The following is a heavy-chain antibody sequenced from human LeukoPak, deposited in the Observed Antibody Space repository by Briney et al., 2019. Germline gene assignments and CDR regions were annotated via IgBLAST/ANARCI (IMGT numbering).Heavy chain of an antibody. D-gene: IGHD4-17*01. CDR1: GFTFSTYT. CDR2: ISSSDSYI. J-gene: IGHJ4*02. Sequence: GGSLRLSCAASGFTFSTYTMNWIRQTPGKGLEWVSSISSSDSYIYYADSVKGRFTISRDNAKNSLYLQMNSLRAEDTALYYCARGRTTGIDYWGQGSLVTVSS. CDR3: ARGRTTGIDY. V-gene: IGHV3-21*04.